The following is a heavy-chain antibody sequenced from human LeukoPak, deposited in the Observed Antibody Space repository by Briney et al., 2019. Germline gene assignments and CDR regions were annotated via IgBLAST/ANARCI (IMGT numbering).Heavy chain of an antibody. J-gene: IGHJ5*02. CDR3: ARDIISQTFFIAAAGTGGWFDP. CDR1: GGSFSGYY. V-gene: IGHV4-34*01. D-gene: IGHD6-13*01. Sequence: SETLSLTCAVYGGSFSGYYWSWIRQPPGKGLEWIGEINHSGSTNYNPSLKSRVTISVDTSKNQFSLKLSSVTAADTAVYYCARDIISQTFFIAAAGTGGWFDPWGQGTLVTVSS. CDR2: INHSGST.